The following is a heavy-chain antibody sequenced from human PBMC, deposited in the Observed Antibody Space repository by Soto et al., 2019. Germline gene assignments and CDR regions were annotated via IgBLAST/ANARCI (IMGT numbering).Heavy chain of an antibody. D-gene: IGHD6-19*01. J-gene: IGHJ4*02. Sequence: PGASKVTCNASGYTLIGYFVLWVRHALGQGLEWMGWINPNSGDTNFAHKFQGRGTMTRDTSIITAYMELSRLRSDETAVYHCARDGSGWYRVFDHWGQGTLVAVSS. CDR2: INPNSGDT. V-gene: IGHV1-2*07. CDR3: ARDGSGWYRVFDH. CDR1: GYTLIGYF.